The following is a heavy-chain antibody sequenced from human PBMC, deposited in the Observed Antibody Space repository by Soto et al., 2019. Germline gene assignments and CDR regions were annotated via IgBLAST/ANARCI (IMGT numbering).Heavy chain of an antibody. V-gene: IGHV5-51*01. Sequence: PGESLKISCKGSGYSFTSYWIVWVRQMPGKGLEWMGTIYPGDSDTRYSPSFQGQVTTSADKSISTAYLQWNSLKASDTAMYFCARNKGYCSSTSCYGMDVWGQGAAVTVSS. CDR2: IYPGDSDT. D-gene: IGHD2-2*01. J-gene: IGHJ6*02. CDR3: ARNKGYCSSTSCYGMDV. CDR1: GYSFTSYW.